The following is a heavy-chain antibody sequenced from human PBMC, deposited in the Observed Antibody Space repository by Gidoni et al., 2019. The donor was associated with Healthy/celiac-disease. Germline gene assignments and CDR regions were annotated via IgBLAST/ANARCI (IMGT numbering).Heavy chain of an antibody. J-gene: IGHJ2*01. V-gene: IGHV3-13*01. CDR1: GFTFSSYD. D-gene: IGHD1-7*01. CDR3: ARGAPTGTTAEWYFDL. CDR2: IGTAGDT. Sequence: EVQLVESGGGLVQPGGSLRLSCAASGFTFSSYDMHWVRQATGKGLEWVSAIGTAGDTYYPGSVKGRFTISRENAKNSLYLQMNSLRAGDTAVYYCARGAPTGTTAEWYFDLWGRGTLVTVSS.